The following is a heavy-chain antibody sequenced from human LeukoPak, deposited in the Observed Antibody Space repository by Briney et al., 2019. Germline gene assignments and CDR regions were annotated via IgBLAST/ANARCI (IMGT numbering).Heavy chain of an antibody. D-gene: IGHD1-26*01. J-gene: IGHJ4*02. CDR1: GGSFSGYY. Sequence: SEALSLTCAVYGGSFSGYYWSWIRQPPGKGLEWIGEINHSGSTNYNPSLKSRVTISVDTSKNQFSLKLSSVTAADTAVYYCARGYYGGYYWGQGTLVTVSS. V-gene: IGHV4-34*01. CDR3: ARGYYGGYY. CDR2: INHSGST.